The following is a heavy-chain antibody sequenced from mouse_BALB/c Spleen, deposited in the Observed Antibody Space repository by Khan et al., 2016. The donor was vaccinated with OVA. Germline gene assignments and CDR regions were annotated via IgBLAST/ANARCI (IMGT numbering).Heavy chain of an antibody. V-gene: IGHV5-12*02. D-gene: IGHD2-10*02. Sequence: EVELVESGGGLVQPGGSLKLSCATSGFTFSDYYMYWFRQTPEKRLEWVAYISNGGGNTYYPDTVKGRFTISRDNAKKNLYLKMSRVRSEATALYYGARHGYGKGDAMDYWGQGTSVTVSS. J-gene: IGHJ4*01. CDR2: ISNGGGNT. CDR3: ARHGYGKGDAMDY. CDR1: GFTFSDYY.